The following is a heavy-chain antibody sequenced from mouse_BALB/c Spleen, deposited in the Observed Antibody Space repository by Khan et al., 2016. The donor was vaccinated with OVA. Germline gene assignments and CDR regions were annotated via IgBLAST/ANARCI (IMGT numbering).Heavy chain of an antibody. CDR2: IWRDGST. CDR3: ARQPYYHNIIIDY. V-gene: IGHV2-6-1*01. Sequence: QVQLQESGPGLVAPSQSLSITCTISGFSLTNYGVHWVRQPPGKGLEWLVVIWRDGSTTYNSALKSRLTITKDNSKSQVFLEMNSLQTADTTMYFCARQPYYHNIIIDYWGKGTSVTVSS. J-gene: IGHJ4*01. CDR1: GFSLTNYG. D-gene: IGHD2-10*01.